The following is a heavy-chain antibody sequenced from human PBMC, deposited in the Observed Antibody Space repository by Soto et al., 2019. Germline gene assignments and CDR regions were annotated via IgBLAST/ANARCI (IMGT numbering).Heavy chain of an antibody. CDR2: ISAYNGNT. D-gene: IGHD1-26*01. CDR3: ARALYRSGTYYAFDN. J-gene: IGHJ4*02. CDR1: GYTPTNYD. Sequence: QFHLVQSGAEVKTPGASVKVSCQTSGYTPTNYDIGWVRQAPGQGLEWMGWISAYNGNTNYAQKLQGRLTMTTDTPTRTAYMELRSLRSDDTAVYYCARALYRSGTYYAFDNWGQGTLVTVS. V-gene: IGHV1-18*01.